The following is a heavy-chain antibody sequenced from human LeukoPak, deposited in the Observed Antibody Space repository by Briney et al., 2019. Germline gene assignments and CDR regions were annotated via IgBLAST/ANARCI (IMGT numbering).Heavy chain of an antibody. V-gene: IGHV4-30-4*01. CDR3: ARVSAAADAVGY. D-gene: IGHD6-13*01. CDR2: IYYSGST. CDR1: GGSISSGDYY. Sequence: PSQTLSLTCTVSGGSISSGDYYWSWLRQPPGTGLEWIGYIYYSGSTYYNPSLKSRVTISVDTSKNQFSLKLSSVTAADTAVYYCARVSAAADAVGYWGQGTLVTVSS. J-gene: IGHJ4*02.